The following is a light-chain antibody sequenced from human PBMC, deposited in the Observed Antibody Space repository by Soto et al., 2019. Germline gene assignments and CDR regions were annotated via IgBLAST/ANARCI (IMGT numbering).Light chain of an antibody. CDR2: AAS. V-gene: IGKV1-8*01. CDR1: QGISSY. CDR3: QQYYSYPPIT. J-gene: IGKJ4*01. Sequence: IRMTQSPSSLSASTGDRVTITCRASQGISSYLAWYQQKPGKAPKLLIYAASTLQSGVPSRFSGSGSGTDFTLTISCLQSEDFATYYCQQYYSYPPITFGGGTKVEIK.